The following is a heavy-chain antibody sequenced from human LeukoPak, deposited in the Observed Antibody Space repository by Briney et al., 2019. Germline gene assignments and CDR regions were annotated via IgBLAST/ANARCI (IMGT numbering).Heavy chain of an antibody. V-gene: IGHV4-30-4*01. Sequence: SQTLSLTCTVSGGSISSGDYYWSWLRQPPGTGLEWTGYIYYSGSTYYNPSLKSRVTISVDTSKNQFSLKLSSVTAADTAVYYCARGHYGANLFDYWGQGTLVTVSS. CDR2: IYYSGST. CDR3: ARGHYGANLFDY. D-gene: IGHD4-17*01. CDR1: GGSISSGDYY. J-gene: IGHJ4*02.